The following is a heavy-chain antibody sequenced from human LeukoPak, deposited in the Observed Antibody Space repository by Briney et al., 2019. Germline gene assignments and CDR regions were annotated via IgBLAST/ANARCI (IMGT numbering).Heavy chain of an antibody. CDR2: ISGSGGST. V-gene: IGHV3-23*01. D-gene: IGHD3-22*01. Sequence: GGSLRLSCAASGFTFSSYAMSGVRQAPGKGLEGVSAISGSGGSTYYADSVKGRFTISRDNSKNTLYLQMNSLRAEDTAVYYCAKENGYYYDSSVLLGYWGQGTLVTVSS. CDR1: GFTFSSYA. CDR3: AKENGYYYDSSVLLGY. J-gene: IGHJ4*02.